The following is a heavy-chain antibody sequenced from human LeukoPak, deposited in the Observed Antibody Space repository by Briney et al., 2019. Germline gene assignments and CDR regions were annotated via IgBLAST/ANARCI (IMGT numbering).Heavy chain of an antibody. CDR1: GFTFTTSA. CDR2: IVVGSGNT. D-gene: IGHD4-17*01. CDR3: ATEGGDLYYGMDV. J-gene: IGHJ6*02. V-gene: IGHV1-58*01. Sequence: SVKVSCKASGFTFTTSAVQWVRQARGLRLEWIGWIVVGSGNTNYAQKFQERVTITRDMSTSTAYMELSSLRSDDTAVYYCATEGGDLYYGMDVWGQGTTVTVSS.